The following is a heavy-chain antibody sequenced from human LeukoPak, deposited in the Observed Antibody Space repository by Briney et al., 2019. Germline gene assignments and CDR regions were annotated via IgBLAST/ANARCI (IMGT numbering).Heavy chain of an antibody. Sequence: GGSLRLSCEASGFTFSSYAMHWVRQAPGKGLEWVAVISSDGSKKDYADSVKGRFTISRDNSKNTLYLQMNSLRAEDTAVYYCARGAHKRDDYGGFFDYWGQGTLVTVSS. CDR3: ARGAHKRDDYGGFFDY. V-gene: IGHV3-30*04. D-gene: IGHD4-23*01. CDR2: ISSDGSKK. CDR1: GFTFSSYA. J-gene: IGHJ4*02.